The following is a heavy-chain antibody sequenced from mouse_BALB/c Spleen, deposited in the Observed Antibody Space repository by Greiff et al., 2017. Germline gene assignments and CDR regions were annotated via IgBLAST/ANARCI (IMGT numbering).Heavy chain of an antibody. Sequence: QVQLQQSGPGLVAPSQSLSITCTVSGFSLTSYGVHWVRQPPGKGLEWLGVIWAGGSTNYNSALMSRLSISKDNSKSQVFLKMNSLQTDDTAMYYCAREEGEKEGFAYWGQGTLVTVSA. CDR2: IWAGGST. V-gene: IGHV2-9*02. CDR3: AREEGEKEGFAY. J-gene: IGHJ3*01. CDR1: GFSLTSYG.